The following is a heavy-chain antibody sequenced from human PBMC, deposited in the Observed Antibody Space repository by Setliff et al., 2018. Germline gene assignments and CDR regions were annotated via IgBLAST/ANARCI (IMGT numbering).Heavy chain of an antibody. CDR1: RFTFSVYV. Sequence: PGGSLRLSCTASRFTFSVYVMTWVRQAPGKGLEWLSKISGASSTIYYADSVKGRFTISRDNAQNSLYLQMNNLTAEDTAVYFCARARSNGWEEPDYWGQGTLVTVSS. V-gene: IGHV3-48*01. CDR2: ISGASSTI. CDR3: ARARSNGWEEPDY. D-gene: IGHD6-19*01. J-gene: IGHJ4*02.